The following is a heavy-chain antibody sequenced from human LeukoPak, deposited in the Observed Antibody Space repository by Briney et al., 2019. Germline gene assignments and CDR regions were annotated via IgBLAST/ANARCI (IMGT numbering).Heavy chain of an antibody. CDR1: GFTFSSYA. D-gene: IGHD1-26*01. CDR2: ISGSGGST. Sequence: PGGSLRLSCAASGFTFSSYAMSWVRQAPGKGLEWVSAISGSGGSTYYADSVKGRFTNSRDNSKNTLYLQMNSLRAEDTAVYYCAKTTLRWELLQGYYFDYWGQGTLVTVSS. J-gene: IGHJ4*02. V-gene: IGHV3-23*01. CDR3: AKTTLRWELLQGYYFDY.